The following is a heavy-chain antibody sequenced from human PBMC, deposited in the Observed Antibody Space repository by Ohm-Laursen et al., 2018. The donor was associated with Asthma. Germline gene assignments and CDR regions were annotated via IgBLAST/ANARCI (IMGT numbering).Heavy chain of an antibody. J-gene: IGHJ6*02. CDR2: ISYDGGNK. D-gene: IGHD3-3*01. V-gene: IGHV3-30*04. CDR1: GFTFSSYA. CDR3: ARDGPPGANYDFWSGYYTGSGYYYGMDV. Sequence: SLRLSCAASGFTFSSYAMHWVRQAPGKGLEWVAVISYDGGNKYYADSVEGRFTISRDDAKNSLYLQMNSLRAEDTAVYYCARDGPPGANYDFWSGYYTGSGYYYGMDVWGQGTTVTVSS.